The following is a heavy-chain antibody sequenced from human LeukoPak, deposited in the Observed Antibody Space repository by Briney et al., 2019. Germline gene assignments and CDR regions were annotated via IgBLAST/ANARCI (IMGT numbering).Heavy chain of an antibody. CDR1: GFTFSSYS. Sequence: PGGSLRLSCAASGFTFSSYSMNWVRQAPGKGLEWVSSISSSSSYIYYADSVKGRFTISRDNAKNSLYLQMNSLRAEDTAVYYCARDRSRGIAMAGTGDYFDYWGQGTLVTVSS. J-gene: IGHJ4*02. D-gene: IGHD6-19*01. CDR3: ARDRSRGIAMAGTGDYFDY. V-gene: IGHV3-21*01. CDR2: ISSSSSYI.